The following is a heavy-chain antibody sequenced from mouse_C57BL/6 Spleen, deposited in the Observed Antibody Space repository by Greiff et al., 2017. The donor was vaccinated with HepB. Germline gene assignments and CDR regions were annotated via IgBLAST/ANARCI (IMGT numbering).Heavy chain of an antibody. V-gene: IGHV1-55*01. CDR3: ARTYYGSSYNFDY. J-gene: IGHJ2*01. CDR2: IYPGSGST. Sequence: QVQLQQPGAELVKPGASVKMSCKASGYTFTSYWITWVKQRPGQGLEWIGDIYPGSGSTNYHEKFKSKSTLTVDTSSSTAYMQLSSLTSEDSAVYYCARTYYGSSYNFDYWGQGTTLTVSS. D-gene: IGHD1-1*01. CDR1: GYTFTSYW.